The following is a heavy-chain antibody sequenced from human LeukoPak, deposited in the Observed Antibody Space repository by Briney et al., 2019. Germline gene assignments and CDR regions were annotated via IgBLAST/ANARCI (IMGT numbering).Heavy chain of an antibody. CDR2: LYYSGSS. CDR3: ARNSVPDY. CDR1: GDSISSSNSY. D-gene: IGHD5/OR15-5a*01. J-gene: IGHJ4*02. V-gene: IGHV4-39*07. Sequence: SETLSLTCTVSGDSISSSNSYRGWIRQPPGKGLEWIGSLYYSGSSYYNPSLKSRVTISADTSKNQFSLKLSSVTAADTAVYYCARNSVPDYWGQGTLVTVSS.